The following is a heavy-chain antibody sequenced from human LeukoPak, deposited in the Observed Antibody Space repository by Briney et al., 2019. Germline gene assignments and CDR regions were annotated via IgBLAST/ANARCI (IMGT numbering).Heavy chain of an antibody. CDR3: ATTSTVTANFDN. CDR2: IDNSGTVT. CDR1: GLTLSTYA. J-gene: IGHJ4*02. Sequence: PGGSLRLSCSASGLTLSTYAMSWVRQAPGKGLEWVSAIDNSGTVTYYADSVRGRFTISRDNFKNTLSLQMNSLRAEDTAVYHCATTSTVTANFDNWGQGTLVTVSS. V-gene: IGHV3-23*05. D-gene: IGHD4-17*01.